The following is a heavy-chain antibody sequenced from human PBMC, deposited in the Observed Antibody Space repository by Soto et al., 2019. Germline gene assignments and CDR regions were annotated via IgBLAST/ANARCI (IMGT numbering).Heavy chain of an antibody. J-gene: IGHJ4*02. Sequence: SESLSLTCAVSGYSISSGYYWGWIRQPPGKGLEWIGSIYHSGSTYYKPSLKSRVTISVETSKNKFSLKLSSVTAADTALHYCQSDVTKELLWFGEPFQAYYFDYWGKRTLVT. CDR1: GYSISSGYY. CDR2: IYHSGST. CDR3: QSDVTKELLWFGEPFQAYYFDY. D-gene: IGHD3-10*01. V-gene: IGHV4-38-2*01.